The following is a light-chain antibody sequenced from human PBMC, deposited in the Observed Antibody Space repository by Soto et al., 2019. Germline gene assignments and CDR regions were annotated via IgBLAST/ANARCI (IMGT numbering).Light chain of an antibody. CDR1: NNDVGGFNF. CDR2: DVD. J-gene: IGLJ2*01. CDR3: SSYTSRSTVI. V-gene: IGLV2-14*03. Sequence: QSALTQPASVSGSPGQSITISCTGTNNDVGGFNFVSWYQQHPGKVPKLLIYDVDDRPSGVSNRFSGSRSGNTASLTISGLQAEDAADYYCSSYTSRSTVIFGGGTKLTVL.